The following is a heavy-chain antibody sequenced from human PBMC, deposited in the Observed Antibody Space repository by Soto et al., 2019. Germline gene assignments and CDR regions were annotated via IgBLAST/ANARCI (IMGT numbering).Heavy chain of an antibody. Sequence: QVQLQQWGAGLLKHSETLSLTCAVYGGSFSSYYWSWIRQPPGKGLEWIGQINHYGSTDYNPSLKSRVTISVDTSKNHFSLRLSSVTAADTAMYYCATHCSSTSCYYTFDPWGQGTLVTVSS. V-gene: IGHV4-34*01. CDR1: GGSFSSYY. D-gene: IGHD2-2*01. J-gene: IGHJ5*02. CDR2: INHYGST. CDR3: ATHCSSTSCYYTFDP.